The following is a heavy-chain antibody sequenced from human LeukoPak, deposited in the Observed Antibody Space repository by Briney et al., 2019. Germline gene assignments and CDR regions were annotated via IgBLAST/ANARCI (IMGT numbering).Heavy chain of an antibody. CDR3: ARVGGSGSYLDGFDY. V-gene: IGHV4-59*08. D-gene: IGHD3-10*01. J-gene: IGHJ4*02. Sequence: KPSETLSLTCTVSGGSISSYYWSWIRQPPGKGLEWIGYIYYSGSTNYNPSLKSRVTISVDTSKNQFSLKLSSVTAADTAVYYCARVGGSGSYLDGFDYWGQGTLVTVSS. CDR2: IYYSGST. CDR1: GGSISSYY.